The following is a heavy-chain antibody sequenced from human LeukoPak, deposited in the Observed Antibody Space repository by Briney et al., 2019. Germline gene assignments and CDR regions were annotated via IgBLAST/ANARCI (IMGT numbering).Heavy chain of an antibody. D-gene: IGHD3-22*01. Sequence: GGSLRLSCTASGFTFGDYAMSWVRQAPGKGLEWVGFIRSKAYGGTTEYAASVKGRFTISRDDSKSIAYLQMNSLKTEDTAVYYCTSLTYDSSGYYYNLGFGYWGQAALVTASS. CDR2: IRSKAYGGTT. CDR1: GFTFGDYA. V-gene: IGHV3-49*04. J-gene: IGHJ4*02. CDR3: TSLTYDSSGYYYNLGFGY.